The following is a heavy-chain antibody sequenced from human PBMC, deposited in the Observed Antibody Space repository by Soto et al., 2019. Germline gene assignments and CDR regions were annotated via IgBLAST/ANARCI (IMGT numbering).Heavy chain of an antibody. V-gene: IGHV4-39*01. D-gene: IGHD5-12*01. CDR2: IYYSGST. Sequence: LEPLRVRYSVSGGNIGSISYCWGMKRKPPGKGLEWIGSIYYSGSTYYNPSLKSRVTISVDTSKNQFSLKLSSVTAADTAFYYCARHRYILYYFMDVWGKGTTVTVTS. J-gene: IGHJ6*03. CDR1: GGNIGSISYC. CDR3: ARHRYILYYFMDV.